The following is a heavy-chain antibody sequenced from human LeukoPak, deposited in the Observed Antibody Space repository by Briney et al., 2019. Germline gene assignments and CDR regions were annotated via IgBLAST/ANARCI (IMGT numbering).Heavy chain of an antibody. J-gene: IGHJ4*02. Sequence: GGSLRLSCAASGFTFSRYWMHWVRQAPGKGLVXXXXXKGDGSSTNSADSVKGRFTISRDNAQNTLYLQMNSLRAEDTAVYYCVRDIYYDSSGYSTPPDYWGQGTLVTVSS. CDR1: GFTFSRYW. D-gene: IGHD3-22*01. CDR3: VRDIYYDSSGYSTPPDY. V-gene: IGHV3-74*01. CDR2: XKGDGSST.